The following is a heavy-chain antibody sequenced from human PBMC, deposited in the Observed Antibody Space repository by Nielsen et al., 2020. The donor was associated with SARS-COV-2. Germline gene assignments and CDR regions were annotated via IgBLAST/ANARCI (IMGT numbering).Heavy chain of an antibody. CDR2: LNPYSGGT. J-gene: IGHJ6*02. D-gene: IGHD3/OR15-3a*01. Sequence: ASVKVSCKTSADTFTGYYMNWVRQAPGQGLEWMGRLNPYSGGTNYAPKFQGTVTMTRDATISTAYMELISDDTAVYYCARARATIFGLVMSYGMDVWGQGTTVAVSS. V-gene: IGHV1-2*06. CDR3: ARARATIFGLVMSYGMDV. CDR1: ADTFTGYY.